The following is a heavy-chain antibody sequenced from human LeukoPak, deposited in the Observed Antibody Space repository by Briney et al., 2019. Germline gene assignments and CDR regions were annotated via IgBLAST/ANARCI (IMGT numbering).Heavy chain of an antibody. CDR2: IIPILGIA. CDR1: GGTFSSYT. CDR3: ARETRYSGSYEVY. V-gene: IGHV1-69*04. Sequence: SVKVSCTASGGTFSSYTISWVRQAPGQGLEWMGRIIPILGIANYAQKFQGRVTITADKSTSTAYMELSSLRSEDTAVYYCARETRYSGSYEVYWGQGTLVTVSS. J-gene: IGHJ4*02. D-gene: IGHD1-26*01.